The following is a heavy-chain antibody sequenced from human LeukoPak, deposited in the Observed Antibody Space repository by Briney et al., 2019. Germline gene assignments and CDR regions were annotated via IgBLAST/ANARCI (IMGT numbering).Heavy chain of an antibody. CDR1: GFTFSSYS. CDR2: ISSNSSYI. D-gene: IGHD3-22*01. J-gene: IGHJ3*02. V-gene: IGHV3-21*01. CDR3: ARLGPLGDYYDSSGYYYPAAFDI. Sequence: GGSLRLSCAASGFTFSSYSMNWVRQAPGKGLEWVSSISSNSSYIYYADSVKGRFTISRDNAKNSLYLQMNSLRAEDTAVYYCARLGPLGDYYDSSGYYYPAAFDIWGQGTMVTVSS.